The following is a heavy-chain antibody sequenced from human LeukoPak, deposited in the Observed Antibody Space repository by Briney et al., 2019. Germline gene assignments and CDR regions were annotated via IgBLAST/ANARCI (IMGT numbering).Heavy chain of an antibody. J-gene: IGHJ3*02. CDR2: FDPEDGET. CDR1: GYTLTELS. V-gene: IGHV1-24*01. Sequence: ASVKVSCKVSGYTLTELSMHWVRQAPGKGLEWMGGFDPEDGETIYAQKFQGRVTMTEDTSTDTAYMELSSLRSEDMAVYYCATQYDILTGAFDIWGQGTMVTVSS. CDR3: ATQYDILTGAFDI. D-gene: IGHD3-9*01.